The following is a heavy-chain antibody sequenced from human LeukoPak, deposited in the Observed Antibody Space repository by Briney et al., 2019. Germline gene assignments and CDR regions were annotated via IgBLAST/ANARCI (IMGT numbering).Heavy chain of an antibody. CDR3: ARDRGSGWYVGGNYYMDV. D-gene: IGHD6-19*01. V-gene: IGHV4-59*01. CDR1: GGSLSSYY. CDR2: IYYSGST. Sequence: PSETLSLTCTVSGGSLSSYYWSWIPQPPGKGLGWSGYIYYSGSTNYNPSLKSRVTISVDTSKNQFSLKLSSVTAADTAVYYCARDRGSGWYVGGNYYMDVWGKGTTVTISS. J-gene: IGHJ6*03.